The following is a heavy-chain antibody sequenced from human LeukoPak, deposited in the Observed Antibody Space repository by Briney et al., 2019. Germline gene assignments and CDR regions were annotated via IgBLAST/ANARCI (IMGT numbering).Heavy chain of an antibody. J-gene: IGHJ3*02. CDR2: ISSSSSTI. CDR1: GFTFSSYS. V-gene: IGHV3-48*04. Sequence: SGGSLRLSCAASGFTFSSYSMNWVRQAPGKGLEWVSYISSSSSTIYYADSVKGRFTISRDNAKNSLYLQMNSLRAEDTAVYYCARGHYYDSSGYASDIWGQGTMVTVSS. CDR3: ARGHYYDSSGYASDI. D-gene: IGHD3-22*01.